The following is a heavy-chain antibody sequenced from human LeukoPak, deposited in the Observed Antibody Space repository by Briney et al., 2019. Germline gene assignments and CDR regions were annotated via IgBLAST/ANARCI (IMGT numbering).Heavy chain of an antibody. V-gene: IGHV1-69*05. Sequence: SVKVSCKASGGTFSSYAISWVRQAPGQGLEWMGGIIPIFGTANYAQKFQGRVTITTDESTSTAYMELSSLRSEDTAVYYCASSGYSYGVPYYFDYWGQGTLVTVSS. CDR3: ASSGYSYGVPYYFDY. D-gene: IGHD5-18*01. CDR2: IIPIFGTA. CDR1: GGTFSSYA. J-gene: IGHJ4*02.